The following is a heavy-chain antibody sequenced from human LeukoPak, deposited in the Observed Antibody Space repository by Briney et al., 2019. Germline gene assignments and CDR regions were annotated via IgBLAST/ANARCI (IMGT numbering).Heavy chain of an antibody. D-gene: IGHD4-23*01. V-gene: IGHV4-30-4*01. CDR3: ARGHSYGGIDY. CDR1: GGSISSGDYY. CDR2: IYYSGST. J-gene: IGHJ4*02. Sequence: SETLSLTGTVSGGSISSGDYYWSWIRQPPGKGLEWIGYIYYSGSTYYNPSLKSRVTISVDTSKNQFSLKLSSVTAADTAVYYCARGHSYGGIDYWGQGTLVTVSS.